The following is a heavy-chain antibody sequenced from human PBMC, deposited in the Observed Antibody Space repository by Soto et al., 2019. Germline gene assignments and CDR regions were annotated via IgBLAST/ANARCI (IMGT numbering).Heavy chain of an antibody. Sequence: ASVKVSCKASGYTFTSYGISWVRQAPGQGLEWMGWISAYNGNTNYAQKLQGRVTMTTDTSTSTAYMELRSLRSDDTAVYYCAREAPGIAAAGNWFDPWGQGTLVTVSS. CDR3: AREAPGIAAAGNWFDP. J-gene: IGHJ5*02. CDR2: ISAYNGNT. CDR1: GYTFTSYG. V-gene: IGHV1-18*01. D-gene: IGHD6-13*01.